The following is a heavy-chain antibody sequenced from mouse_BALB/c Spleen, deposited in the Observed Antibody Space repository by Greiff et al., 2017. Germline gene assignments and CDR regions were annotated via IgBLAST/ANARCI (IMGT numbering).Heavy chain of an antibody. J-gene: IGHJ2*01. D-gene: IGHD2-4*01. V-gene: IGHV3-2*02. CDR3: AREIYYDYDDGHYFDY. CDR1: GYSITSDYA. Sequence: EVKLQESGPGLVKPSQSLSLTCTVTGYSITSDYAWNWIRQFPGNKLEWMGYISYSGSTSYNPSLKSRISITRDTSKNQFFLQLNSVTTEDTATYYCAREIYYDYDDGHYFDYWGQGTTLTVSS. CDR2: ISYSGST.